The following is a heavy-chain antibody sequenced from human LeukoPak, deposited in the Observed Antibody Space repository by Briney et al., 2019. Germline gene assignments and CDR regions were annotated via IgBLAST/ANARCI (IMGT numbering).Heavy chain of an antibody. CDR3: ARSIAAAGTLSFDY. Sequence: SETLSLTCTVSGGSISSYYWSWIRQPPGKGLEWIGYIYYSGSTNYNPSLKSRVTISVDTSKNQFSLELSSVTAADTAVYYCARSIAAAGTLSFDYWGQGTLVTVSS. CDR1: GGSISSYY. V-gene: IGHV4-59*12. D-gene: IGHD6-13*01. CDR2: IYYSGST. J-gene: IGHJ4*02.